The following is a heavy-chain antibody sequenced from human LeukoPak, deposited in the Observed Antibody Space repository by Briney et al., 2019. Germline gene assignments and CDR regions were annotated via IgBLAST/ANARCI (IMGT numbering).Heavy chain of an antibody. CDR2: ISYDGSNK. J-gene: IGHJ5*02. CDR3: ARGIYDSSYNNWFDP. D-gene: IGHD3-22*01. V-gene: IGHV3-30*03. Sequence: GRSLRLSCAASGFTFSSYGMHWVRQAPGKGLEWVAVISYDGSNKYYADSVKGRFTISRDDSKNTLYLQMNSLRAEDTAVYYCARGIYDSSYNNWFDPWGQGTLVTVSS. CDR1: GFTFSSYG.